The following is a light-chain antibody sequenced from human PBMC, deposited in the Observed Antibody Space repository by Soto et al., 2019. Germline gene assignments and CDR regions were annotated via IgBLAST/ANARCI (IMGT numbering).Light chain of an antibody. Sequence: EIALTQSPGTLSLSPGERATLSCRASQSVSSNYVAWYQQKPGQAPRLLVYGASSRATGIPDRFSGSGSGTDFTLTISRLEPEDFAVYYCQQYGSSRWTFGQGTKVDIK. CDR1: QSVSSNY. CDR3: QQYGSSRWT. J-gene: IGKJ1*01. V-gene: IGKV3-20*01. CDR2: GAS.